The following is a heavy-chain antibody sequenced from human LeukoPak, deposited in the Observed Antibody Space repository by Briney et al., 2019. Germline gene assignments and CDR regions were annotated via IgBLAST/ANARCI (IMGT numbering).Heavy chain of an antibody. CDR2: FHYSGSN. J-gene: IGHJ5*02. Sequence: SETLSLTCTVSDDSVNSSNFFWGWIRQPPGRGLEWIGSFHYSGSNFYNPSLKSRLTISVDTSRNHFSLKLTSVTAADTAVYYCARHEYQVFPPANWFDPWGQGTLVTVSS. D-gene: IGHD6-6*01. CDR3: ARHEYQVFPPANWFDP. CDR1: DDSVNSSNFF. V-gene: IGHV4-39*02.